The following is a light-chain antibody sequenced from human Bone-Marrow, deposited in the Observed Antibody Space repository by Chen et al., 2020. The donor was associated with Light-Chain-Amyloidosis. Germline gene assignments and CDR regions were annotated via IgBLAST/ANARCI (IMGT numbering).Light chain of an antibody. CDR2: RDT. CDR1: DLPTKY. J-gene: IGLJ2*01. Sequence: SYELTQPPSVSVSPVQTARITCSGDDLPTKYAYWYQQTPGQAPVLVIHRDTERPSGISERFSGSSSGTTATLTISGVQAVDEADYHCQSADSSGTYEVIFGGGTKLTVL. V-gene: IGLV3-25*03. CDR3: QSADSSGTYEVI.